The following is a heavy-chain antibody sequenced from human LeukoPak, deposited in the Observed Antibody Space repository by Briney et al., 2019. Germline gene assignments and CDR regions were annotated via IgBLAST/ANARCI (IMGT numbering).Heavy chain of an antibody. Sequence: SETLSLTCTVSGGSISSYYWGWIRQPPGKGLEWIGSIYYSGSTYYNPSLKSRVTISVDTSKNQFSLKLSSVTAADTAVYYCARRLGPNSRGATSMTPDTNKNKYYFDYWGQGTLVTVSS. J-gene: IGHJ4*02. V-gene: IGHV4-39*01. D-gene: IGHD1-26*01. CDR2: IYYSGST. CDR1: GGSISSYY. CDR3: ARRLGPNSRGATSMTPDTNKNKYYFDY.